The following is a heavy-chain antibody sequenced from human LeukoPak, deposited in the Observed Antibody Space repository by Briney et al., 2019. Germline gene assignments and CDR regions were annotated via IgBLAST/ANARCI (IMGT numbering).Heavy chain of an antibody. V-gene: IGHV1-69*05. J-gene: IGHJ6*03. Sequence: VASVKVSCKASGGTFSSYAISWVRQAPGQGLEWMGGIIPIFGTANYAQKLQGRVTMTTDTSTSTAYMELRSLRSDDTAVYYCARVTVGGDYVQLSHYYYYMDVWGKGTTVTVSS. CDR1: GGTFSSYA. CDR2: IIPIFGTA. CDR3: ARVTVGGDYVQLSHYYYYMDV. D-gene: IGHD4-17*01.